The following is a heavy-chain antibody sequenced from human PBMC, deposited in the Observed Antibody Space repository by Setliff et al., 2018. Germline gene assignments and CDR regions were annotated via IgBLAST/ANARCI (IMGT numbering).Heavy chain of an antibody. CDR3: ARGPVMIVATGYFDY. D-gene: IGHD3-22*01. V-gene: IGHV4-39*07. J-gene: IGHJ4*02. CDR2: IYYRGST. CDR1: GGSISSSSYY. Sequence: SETLSLTCTVSGGSISSSSYYWGWIRQPPGKGLEWIGSIYYRGSTYYNPSLKSRVTISVDTSKNQFSLKLSSVTAADTAVYYCARGPVMIVATGYFDYWGQGTLVTVSS.